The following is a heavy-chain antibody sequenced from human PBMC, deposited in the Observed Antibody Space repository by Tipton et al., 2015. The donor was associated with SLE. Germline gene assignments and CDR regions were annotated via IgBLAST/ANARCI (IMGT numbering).Heavy chain of an antibody. V-gene: IGHV3-23*01. CDR1: GFTFSSYA. CDR2: ISGSGGST. J-gene: IGHJ3*02. D-gene: IGHD6-13*01. Sequence: SLRLSCAASGFTFSSYAMSWVRQAPGKGLEWVSAISGSGGSTYYADSVKGRFTISRDNSKNTLYLQMNSLRAEDTAVYYCARDSPGGAAAGNDAFDIWGQGTMVTVSS. CDR3: ARDSPGGAAAGNDAFDI.